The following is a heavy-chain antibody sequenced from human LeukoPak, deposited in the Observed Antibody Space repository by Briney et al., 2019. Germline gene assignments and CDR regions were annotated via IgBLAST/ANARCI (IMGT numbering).Heavy chain of an antibody. CDR1: GGSISSYY. D-gene: IGHD3-9*01. CDR3: ARGHYDILTGANWFDP. J-gene: IGHJ5*02. V-gene: IGHV4-59*01. Sequence: PSETLSLTCTVSGGSISSYYWSWIRQPPGKGLEWIGYIYYSGSTNYNPSLKSRVTISVDTSKNQFSLKLSSVTAADTAVYYCARGHYDILTGANWFDPWGQGTLVTVSS. CDR2: IYYSGST.